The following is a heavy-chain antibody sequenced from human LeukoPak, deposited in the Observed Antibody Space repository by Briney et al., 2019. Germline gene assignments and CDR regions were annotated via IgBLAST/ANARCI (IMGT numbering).Heavy chain of an antibody. CDR1: GFTFSSYA. J-gene: IGHJ4*02. CDR3: AKSYNGYESKPDY. CDR2: ISNSGGRT. D-gene: IGHD5-12*01. V-gene: IGHV3-23*01. Sequence: GGSLRLSCAASGFTFSSYAMSWVRQAPGKGLEWVSSISNSGGRTFYTDSVKGRFTISRDNSKITLYLQMNSLRAEDTAVYYCAKSYNGYESKPDYWGQGTLVTASS.